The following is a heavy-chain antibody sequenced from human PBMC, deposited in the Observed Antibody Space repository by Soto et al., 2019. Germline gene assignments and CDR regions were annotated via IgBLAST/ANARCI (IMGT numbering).Heavy chain of an antibody. Sequence: TLSLTCAVNGGSFSDYKWTWIRQSPGKGLEWIGEINHSGITNYNPSFKSRVTLSVDTSKNQFSLRVKSVTAADTAIYFCARRPPLYASESSRFDIWGQGALVTVSS. D-gene: IGHD3-10*01. CDR1: GGSFSDYK. V-gene: IGHV4-34*01. CDR2: INHSGIT. J-gene: IGHJ4*02. CDR3: ARRPPLYASESSRFDI.